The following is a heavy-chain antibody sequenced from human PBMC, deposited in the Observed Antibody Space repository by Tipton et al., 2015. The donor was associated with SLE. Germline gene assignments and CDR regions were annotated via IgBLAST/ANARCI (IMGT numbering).Heavy chain of an antibody. Sequence: TLSLTCTVSGDTISDHYWSWIRQPPGKGLEWVGYISYSGSTNYSPSLKIRVTISLDTSKTQVSLKFRSVTAADTAIYYCASGGYSSCWYGDYFVYCGQGTLFTVS. CDR1: GDTISDHY. J-gene: IGHJ4*02. CDR2: ISYSGST. D-gene: IGHD6-19*01. CDR3: ASGGYSSCWYGDYFVY. V-gene: IGHV4-59*11.